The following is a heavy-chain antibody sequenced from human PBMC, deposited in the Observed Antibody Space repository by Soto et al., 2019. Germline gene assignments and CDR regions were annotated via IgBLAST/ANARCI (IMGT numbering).Heavy chain of an antibody. J-gene: IGHJ6*02. CDR1: GFPFHSYS. Sequence: GGSLRLSCSAPGFPFHSYSMNCVRQPPGQGLEWDSSISSSISIIYYADSVKGRFTISRDNAKNLLYLQMNSLRAVDTALYYCARDGVVPAAMQYYYYGMDVWGQGT. V-gene: IGHV3-48*01. D-gene: IGHD2-2*01. CDR2: ISSSISII. CDR3: ARDGVVPAAMQYYYYGMDV.